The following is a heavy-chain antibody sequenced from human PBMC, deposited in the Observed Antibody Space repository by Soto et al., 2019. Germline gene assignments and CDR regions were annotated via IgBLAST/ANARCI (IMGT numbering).Heavy chain of an antibody. J-gene: IGHJ6*02. CDR2: IHYRGST. Sequence: LSLTCRLSGGSITGAYYWNWIRQHPGKGLEWIGSIHYRGSTYYNPSLKTRITISLDRSNNQFSLNLSSVTAADTAVYYCARVRDSFGLDVWGQGTTVTVSS. D-gene: IGHD2-15*01. V-gene: IGHV4-31*03. CDR1: GGSITGAYY. CDR3: ARVRDSFGLDV.